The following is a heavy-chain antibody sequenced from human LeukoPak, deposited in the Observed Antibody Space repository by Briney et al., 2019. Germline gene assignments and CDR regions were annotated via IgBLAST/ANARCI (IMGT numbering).Heavy chain of an antibody. V-gene: IGHV3-23*01. J-gene: IGHJ4*02. Sequence: PGGSLRLSCAASGFTFSYYAMSWDRQAPGKGLEWVSAISGSGGDTYYADSVKGRFAISRDNAKNSLYLQMNSLRVDDTAVYYCARDRGYSTFDYWGQGTLVTVSS. CDR1: GFTFSYYA. CDR3: ARDRGYSTFDY. D-gene: IGHD4-23*01. CDR2: ISGSGGDT.